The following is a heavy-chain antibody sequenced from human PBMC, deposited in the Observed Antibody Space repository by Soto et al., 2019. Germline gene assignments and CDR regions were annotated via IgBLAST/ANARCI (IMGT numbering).Heavy chain of an antibody. CDR3: ARSVVVRFNWFDP. V-gene: IGHV4-31*03. D-gene: IGHD2-15*01. J-gene: IGHJ5*02. Sequence: PSETLSLTCTVSGGSISSGGYYWSWIRHHPGKGLEWIGYIYYSGSTYYNPSLKSRVTISVDTSKNQFSLKLSSVTAADTAVYYCARSVVVRFNWFDPWGQGTLVTVSS. CDR2: IYYSGST. CDR1: GGSISSGGYY.